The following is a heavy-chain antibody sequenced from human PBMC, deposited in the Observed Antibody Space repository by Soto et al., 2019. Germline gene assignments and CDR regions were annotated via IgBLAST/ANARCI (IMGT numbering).Heavy chain of an antibody. J-gene: IGHJ6*02. CDR2: IKSRSDGGTT. D-gene: IGHD1-1*01. V-gene: IGHV3-15*01. CDR3: LTPRRNQYGMDV. CDR1: GLSLSTAG. Sequence: PGGSRRLSCAASGLSLSTAGMSWVRQPPGKALEWVVRIKSRSDGGTTAYASDVKCRFTISRDDSKNTLYMQMNSLKTADTGVYHCLTPRRNQYGMDVWGQGTTVTVSS.